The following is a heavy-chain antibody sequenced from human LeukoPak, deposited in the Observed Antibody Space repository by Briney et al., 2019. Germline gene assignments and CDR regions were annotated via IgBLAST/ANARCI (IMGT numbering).Heavy chain of an antibody. Sequence: GGSLRLSCAASGFSFNHYAMSWVRQAPGKGLEWVSAISTTGGSTYYADSVKGRSTISRDNSKNTLSLQIDSLRVECTAVYYCAKDWTTVVTPKGYYFDSWGQGTLVTVSS. V-gene: IGHV3-23*01. CDR1: GFSFNHYA. J-gene: IGHJ4*02. CDR2: ISTTGGST. CDR3: AKDWTTVVTPKGYYFDS. D-gene: IGHD4-23*01.